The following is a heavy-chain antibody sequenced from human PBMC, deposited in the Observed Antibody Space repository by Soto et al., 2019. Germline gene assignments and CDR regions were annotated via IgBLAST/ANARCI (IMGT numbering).Heavy chain of an antibody. V-gene: IGHV4-59*01. D-gene: IGHD1-1*01. Sequence: PLETLSLTCTVSGGSISSYYWSWIRQPPGKGLEWIGYIYYSGSTNYNPSLKSRVTISVDTSKNQFSLKLSSVTAADTAVYYCASFRAPRTMGLDYWGQGTLVTVSS. CDR2: IYYSGST. CDR3: ASFRAPRTMGLDY. CDR1: GGSISSYY. J-gene: IGHJ4*02.